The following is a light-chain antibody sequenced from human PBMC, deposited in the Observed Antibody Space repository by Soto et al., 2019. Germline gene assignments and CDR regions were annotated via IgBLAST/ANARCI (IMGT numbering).Light chain of an antibody. CDR1: QSVSSSY. J-gene: IGKJ1*01. CDR3: QQYNNWPWT. CDR2: DVS. V-gene: IGKV3D-15*01. Sequence: ETVLSQSPGTLSLAPRERATLSFIASQSVSSSYLAWYQQKPGQAPRLLIYDVSNRATGIPARFSGSGSGTEFTLTISTLQSEDFAVYYCQQYNNWPWTFGQGTKVDI.